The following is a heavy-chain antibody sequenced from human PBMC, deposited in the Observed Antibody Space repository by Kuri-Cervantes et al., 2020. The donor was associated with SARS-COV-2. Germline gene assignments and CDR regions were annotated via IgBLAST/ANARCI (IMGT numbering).Heavy chain of an antibody. CDR2: ISSNGGST. Sequence: GGSLRLSCSASGFTFSSYAMHWVRQAPGKGLEYVSAISSNGGSTYYADSVKGRFTISRDNSKNTLYLQMNSLRAEDTAVYYCAKYKGRVDGYKEGWFDPWGQGTLVTVSS. CDR1: GFTFSSYA. V-gene: IGHV3-64*04. J-gene: IGHJ5*02. CDR3: AKYKGRVDGYKEGWFDP. D-gene: IGHD5-24*01.